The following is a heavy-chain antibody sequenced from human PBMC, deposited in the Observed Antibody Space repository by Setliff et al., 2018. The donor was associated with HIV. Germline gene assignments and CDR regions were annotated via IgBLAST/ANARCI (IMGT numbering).Heavy chain of an antibody. CDR3: ARNPRIAVAGTDYYYYMDV. CDR1: GYSFTNHY. V-gene: IGHV1-46*01. J-gene: IGHJ6*03. CDR2: INPSGGST. Sequence: PSVKVSCKPSGYSFTNHYMHWVRQAPGQGLEWMGVINPSGGSTSYAQKFQGRVTMTRDTSTSTVYMELSSLRSEDTAVYYCARNPRIAVAGTDYYYYMDVWGKGTTVTVSS. D-gene: IGHD6-19*01.